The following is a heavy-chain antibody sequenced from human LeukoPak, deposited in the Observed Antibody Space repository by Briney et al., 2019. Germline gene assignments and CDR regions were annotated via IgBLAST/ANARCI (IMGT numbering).Heavy chain of an antibody. Sequence: GGSLSLSCAASGFTFSSYWMSWVRQAPGKGLEWVANIKQDGSEKYYVDSVKGRFTISRDNAKNSLYLQMNSLRAEDTAVYYCANVVVVTAARYFDYGGQGTLVTVSS. V-gene: IGHV3-7*01. CDR2: IKQDGSEK. D-gene: IGHD2-21*02. CDR3: ANVVVVTAARYFDY. J-gene: IGHJ4*02. CDR1: GFTFSSYW.